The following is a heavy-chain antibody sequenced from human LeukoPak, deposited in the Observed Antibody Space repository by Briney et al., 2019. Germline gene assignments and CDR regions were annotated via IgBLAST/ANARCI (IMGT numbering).Heavy chain of an antibody. Sequence: GGSLRLSCAASGFTFSSYEMNWVRQAPGKGLEWVSYISSSGSTIYYADSVKGRFTISRDNAKNSLYLQMNSLRAEDTAVYYCATDRPHPRNEPTNFDYWGQGTLVTVSS. CDR1: GFTFSSYE. D-gene: IGHD1-1*01. V-gene: IGHV3-48*03. J-gene: IGHJ4*02. CDR3: ATDRPHPRNEPTNFDY. CDR2: ISSSGSTI.